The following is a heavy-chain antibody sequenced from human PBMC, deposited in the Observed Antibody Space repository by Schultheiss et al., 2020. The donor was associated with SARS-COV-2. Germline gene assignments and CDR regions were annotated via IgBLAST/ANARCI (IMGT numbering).Heavy chain of an antibody. CDR1: GGSISSGDYY. Sequence: SETLSLTCTVSGGSISSGDYYWGWIRQPPGKGLEWIGEINHSGSTYYNPSLESRVTISVDTSKNQFSLKLSSVTAADTAVYYCARDLTPLGVDYWGQGTLVTVSS. CDR2: INHSGST. V-gene: IGHV4-39*07. J-gene: IGHJ4*02. CDR3: ARDLTPLGVDY. D-gene: IGHD3-16*01.